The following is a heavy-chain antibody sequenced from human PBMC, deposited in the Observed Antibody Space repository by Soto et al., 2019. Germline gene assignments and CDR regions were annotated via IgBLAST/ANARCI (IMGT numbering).Heavy chain of an antibody. J-gene: IGHJ3*02. Sequence: GGSLRLSCEAAGFTLSNDWMSWVRQAPGKGLEWVANIKPDGSEKYYVSSVTGRFTISRDNAKNSLYLQMNSLRAEDTAVYYCARDRGWGAVDIWGRGTMVTVSS. CDR3: ARDRGWGAVDI. D-gene: IGHD3-10*01. CDR1: GFTLSNDW. CDR2: IKPDGSEK. V-gene: IGHV3-7*01.